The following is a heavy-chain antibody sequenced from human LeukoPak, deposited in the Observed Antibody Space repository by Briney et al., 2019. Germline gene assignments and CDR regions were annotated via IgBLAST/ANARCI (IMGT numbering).Heavy chain of an antibody. V-gene: IGHV4-34*01. D-gene: IGHD3-22*01. Sequence: SETLSLTCAVYGGSFSGYYWSWIRQSPGKGLEWIGEINHSGSTNYNPSLKSRVTISVDTSKNQFSLKLSSVTAADTAVYYCARSRPLSDYYDSSGYNYWGQGTLVTVSS. CDR2: INHSGST. J-gene: IGHJ4*02. CDR1: GGSFSGYY. CDR3: ARSRPLSDYYDSSGYNY.